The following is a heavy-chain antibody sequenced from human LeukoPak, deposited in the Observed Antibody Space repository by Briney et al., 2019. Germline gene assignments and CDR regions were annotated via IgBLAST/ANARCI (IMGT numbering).Heavy chain of an antibody. Sequence: PGGSLRLSCAASGFTFSSYWMSWVRQAPGKGLEWVANIKQDGSEKYYVDSVKGRFTISRDYSTKTVYLQMNSLRAEDTAVYYCAKDAQRGFDYSNSLEYWGQGTPVTVSS. CDR3: AKDAQRGFDYSNSLEY. CDR1: GFTFSSYW. CDR2: IKQDGSEK. V-gene: IGHV3-7*01. J-gene: IGHJ4*02. D-gene: IGHD4-11*01.